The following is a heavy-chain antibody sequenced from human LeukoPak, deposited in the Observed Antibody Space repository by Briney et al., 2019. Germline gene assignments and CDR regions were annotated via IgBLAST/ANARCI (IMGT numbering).Heavy chain of an antibody. CDR2: ISYDGSNK. D-gene: IGHD1-26*01. J-gene: IGHJ4*02. Sequence: GRSLRLSCAASGFTFSSYGMHWVRQAPGKGLEWVAVISYDGSNKYYVDSVKGRFTISRDNAKNSLYLQMNSLRAEDTAVYYCARELGATGGFDYWGQGTLVTVSS. CDR1: GFTFSSYG. CDR3: ARELGATGGFDY. V-gene: IGHV3-30*03.